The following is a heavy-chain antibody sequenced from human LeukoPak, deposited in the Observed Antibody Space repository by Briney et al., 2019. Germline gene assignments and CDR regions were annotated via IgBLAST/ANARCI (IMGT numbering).Heavy chain of an antibody. D-gene: IGHD2-2*01. CDR1: GGTFSSYA. CDR3: ARGWGYCSSTSCPVDY. Sequence: ASVKVSCKASGGTFSSYAISWVRQAPGQGLEWMGWMNPNSGNTGYAQKFQGRVTITRNTSISTAYMELSSLRSEDTAVYYCARGWGYCSSTSCPVDYWGQGTLVTVSS. V-gene: IGHV1-8*03. CDR2: MNPNSGNT. J-gene: IGHJ4*02.